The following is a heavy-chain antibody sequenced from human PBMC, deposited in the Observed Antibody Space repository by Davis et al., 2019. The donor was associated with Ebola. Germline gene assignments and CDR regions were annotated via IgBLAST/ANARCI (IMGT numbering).Heavy chain of an antibody. D-gene: IGHD6-13*01. CDR3: ARDGYLFDY. J-gene: IGHJ4*02. CDR1: GGTFSSYA. Sequence: AASVKVSCKASGGTFSSYAISWVRQAPGQGLEWMGWMNPNSGNTGYAQKFQGRVTMTRNTSISTAYMELSSLRSEDTAVYYCARDGYLFDYWGQGTLVTVSS. V-gene: IGHV1-8*02. CDR2: MNPNSGNT.